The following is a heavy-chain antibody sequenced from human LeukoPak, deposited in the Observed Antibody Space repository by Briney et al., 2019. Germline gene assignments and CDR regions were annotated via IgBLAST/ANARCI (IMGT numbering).Heavy chain of an antibody. D-gene: IGHD3-3*01. V-gene: IGHV3-74*01. CDR1: GFTFGSYW. Sequence: GGSLRLSCAASGFTFGSYWMHWVRRAPGKGLVWVSRINTDGGSTTYADSVKGRFTISRDNAKNTLYLQMNSLRAEDTAVYYCARDVLRLLEWNAFDIWGQGTMVTVSS. J-gene: IGHJ3*02. CDR3: ARDVLRLLEWNAFDI. CDR2: INTDGGST.